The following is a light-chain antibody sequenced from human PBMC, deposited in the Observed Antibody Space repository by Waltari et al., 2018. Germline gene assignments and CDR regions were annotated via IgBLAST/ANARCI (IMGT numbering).Light chain of an antibody. Sequence: QAGLTQPPSVSRALGQTAPVTRTGNHNNVRNQRVSWLQHHQGHPPKLLSYGNDNRPAGISERFAASRSGNAASPTITGLQPDDEADYYCSSWDKDLVAVVFGEGTKVTVL. CDR2: GND. J-gene: IGLJ3*02. CDR3: SSWDKDLVAVV. V-gene: IGLV10-54*04. CDR1: HNNVRNQR.